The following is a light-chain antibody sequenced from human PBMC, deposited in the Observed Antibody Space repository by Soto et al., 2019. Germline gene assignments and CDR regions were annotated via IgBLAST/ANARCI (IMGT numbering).Light chain of an antibody. CDR1: QTISSW. Sequence: DIQMTQSPSTLSGSVGDRVTITCRASQTISSWLAWYQQKPGKAPKLLIYKASSLESGVPSRFSGSGSGTEFTLTISSLQPDDFAIYYCQQYSTYTIRTCGQGTKVDIK. J-gene: IGKJ1*01. CDR3: QQYSTYTIRT. V-gene: IGKV1-5*03. CDR2: KAS.